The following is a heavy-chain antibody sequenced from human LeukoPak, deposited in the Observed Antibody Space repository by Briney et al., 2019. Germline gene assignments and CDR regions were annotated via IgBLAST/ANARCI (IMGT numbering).Heavy chain of an antibody. Sequence: GGSLRLSCAASGFTFSSYSMNWVRQAPGKGLEWVSVIYSGGSTYYADSVKGRFTISRDNSKNTLYLQMNSLRAEDTAVYYCAREATYIAYWGQGTLVTVSS. CDR3: AREATYIAY. CDR1: GFTFSSYS. D-gene: IGHD2-2*02. J-gene: IGHJ4*02. V-gene: IGHV3-53*01. CDR2: IYSGGST.